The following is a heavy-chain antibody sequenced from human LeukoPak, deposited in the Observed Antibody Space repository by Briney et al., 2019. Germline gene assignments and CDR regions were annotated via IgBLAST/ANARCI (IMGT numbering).Heavy chain of an antibody. J-gene: IGHJ4*02. D-gene: IGHD3-9*01. CDR2: IYYSGST. CDR1: GGSISSGGYY. V-gene: IGHV4-31*03. CDR3: ARGILTGYLVYYFDY. Sequence: SETLSLTCTVSGGSISSGGYYWSWIRQHPGKGLEWIGYIYYSGSTYYNPSLKSRVTISVDTSKNQFSLKLSSVTAADTAVYYCARGILTGYLVYYFDYWGQGTLVTVSS.